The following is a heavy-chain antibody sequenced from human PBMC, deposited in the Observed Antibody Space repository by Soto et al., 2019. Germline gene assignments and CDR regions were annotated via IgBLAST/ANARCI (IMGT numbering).Heavy chain of an antibody. Sequence: GESLKISCKGSGYSFTSYWIGWVRQMPGKGLEWMGIIYPGDSDTRYSPSFQGQVTISADKSISTAYLQWSSLKALDTAMYYCARQRQGSGWLYYYGMDVWGQGTTVTVSS. J-gene: IGHJ6*02. D-gene: IGHD6-19*01. CDR2: IYPGDSDT. CDR3: ARQRQGSGWLYYYGMDV. V-gene: IGHV5-51*01. CDR1: GYSFTSYW.